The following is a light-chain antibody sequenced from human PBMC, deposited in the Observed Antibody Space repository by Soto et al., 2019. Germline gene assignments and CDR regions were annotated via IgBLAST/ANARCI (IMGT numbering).Light chain of an antibody. J-gene: IGKJ1*01. CDR2: GAS. CDR1: QSVSSN. Sequence: EIVMTQSPATLSVSPGERATLSCRASQSVSSNLAWYQQKHGQAPRLLIYGASTRATGIPARFSGSGSVIEFTLTSSSQQSEDFAVYYCQQYNNWPPWTFGQGTKVETK. CDR3: QQYNNWPPWT. V-gene: IGKV3-15*01.